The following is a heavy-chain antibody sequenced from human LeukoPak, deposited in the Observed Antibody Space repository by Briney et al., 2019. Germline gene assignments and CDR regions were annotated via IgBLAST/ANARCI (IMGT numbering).Heavy chain of an antibody. CDR3: ARDVDILTGYPHYYYMDV. D-gene: IGHD3-9*01. J-gene: IGHJ6*03. Sequence: GASVKVSCKASGYTFTSYDINWVRQATGQGLEWMGWMNPNSGNTGYAQKFQGRVTMTRGTSTSTVYMELSSLRSEDTAVYYCARDVDILTGYPHYYYMDVWGKGTTVTISS. CDR2: MNPNSGNT. V-gene: IGHV1-8*01. CDR1: GYTFTSYD.